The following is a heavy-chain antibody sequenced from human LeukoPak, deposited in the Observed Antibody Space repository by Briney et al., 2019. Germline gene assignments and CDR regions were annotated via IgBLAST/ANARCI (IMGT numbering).Heavy chain of an antibody. V-gene: IGHV3-30*02. Sequence: GGSLRLSCAASGFTFSSYGMHWVCQAPGKGLEWVAFIRYDGSNKYYADSVKGRFTISRDNSKNTLYLQMNSLRAEDTAVYYCAREGASSGWYLLGYMDVWGKGTTVTVSS. CDR1: GFTFSSYG. CDR2: IRYDGSNK. D-gene: IGHD6-19*01. J-gene: IGHJ6*03. CDR3: AREGASSGWYLLGYMDV.